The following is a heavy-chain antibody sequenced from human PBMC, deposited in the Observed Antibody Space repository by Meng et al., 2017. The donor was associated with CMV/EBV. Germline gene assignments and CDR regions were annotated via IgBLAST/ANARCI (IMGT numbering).Heavy chain of an antibody. D-gene: IGHD1-1*01. J-gene: IGHJ4*02. V-gene: IGHV3-7*01. CDR2: IKQDGSEK. CDR1: GFTFSSYS. Sequence: ETLSLTCAASGFTFSSYSMSWVRQAPGKGLEWVANIKQDGSEKYYVDSVKGRFTISRDNAKNSLYLQMNSLRAEDTAVYYCARGYMGARWGDFDYWGQGTLVTVSS. CDR3: ARGYMGARWGDFDY.